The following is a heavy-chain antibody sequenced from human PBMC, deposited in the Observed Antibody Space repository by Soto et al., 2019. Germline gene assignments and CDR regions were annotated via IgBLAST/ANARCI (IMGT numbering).Heavy chain of an antibody. J-gene: IGHJ3*02. V-gene: IGHV3-48*01. CDR2: IMPGSSHI. CDR3: ASEKVGDGFIHVFDR. D-gene: IGHD1-26*01. CDR1: GFTFSLFS. Sequence: GGSLRLSCAASGFTFSLFSMNWVRQAPGRGLEWVSYIMPGSSHIFYADSVRGRFTISRDNAKNSLYLQMNSLRAEDTALYYCASEKVGDGFIHVFDRRGQRTMVTFSS.